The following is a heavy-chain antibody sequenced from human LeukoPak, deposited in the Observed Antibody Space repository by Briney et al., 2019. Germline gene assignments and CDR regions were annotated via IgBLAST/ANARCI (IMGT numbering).Heavy chain of an antibody. CDR2: ISSDGNNK. D-gene: IGHD1-14*01. V-gene: IGHV3-30*04. CDR3: ARDDGRVITDSYFDY. J-gene: IGHJ4*02. CDR1: GFTFSSYT. Sequence: GGSLRLSCAASGFTFSSYTIHWARQAPGMGLEWVAVISSDGNNKYYADSVKGRFTVSRDNSKNTLSLQMDNLRPEDTAVYYCARDDGRVITDSYFDYWGQGTLVSVSS.